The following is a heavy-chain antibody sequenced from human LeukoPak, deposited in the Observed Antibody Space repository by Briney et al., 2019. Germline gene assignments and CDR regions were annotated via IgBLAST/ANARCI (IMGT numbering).Heavy chain of an antibody. D-gene: IGHD3-10*01. CDR3: ARVGGGERPLDY. Sequence: PSETLSLTCAVSGGSISSGGYSWSWIRQPAGKGLEWIGRIYTSGSTNYNPSLKSRVTMSVDTSKNQFSLKLSSVTAADTAVYYCARVGGGERPLDYWGQGTLVTVSS. CDR2: IYTSGST. J-gene: IGHJ4*02. V-gene: IGHV4-61*02. CDR1: GGSISSGGYS.